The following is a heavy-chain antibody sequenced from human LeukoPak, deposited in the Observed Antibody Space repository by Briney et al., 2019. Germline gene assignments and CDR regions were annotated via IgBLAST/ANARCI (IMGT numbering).Heavy chain of an antibody. Sequence: SETLSLTCTVFYGSFSGYYWSWIRQPPGKGLEWIGEINHNGNTNYNPSLKSRVTISVDTSKDQFSLKLSSVTAADTAVYYCARDYYDSSGCAFDIWGQGTMVTVSS. V-gene: IGHV4-34*01. CDR3: ARDYYDSSGCAFDI. CDR1: YGSFSGYY. J-gene: IGHJ3*02. D-gene: IGHD3-22*01. CDR2: INHNGNT.